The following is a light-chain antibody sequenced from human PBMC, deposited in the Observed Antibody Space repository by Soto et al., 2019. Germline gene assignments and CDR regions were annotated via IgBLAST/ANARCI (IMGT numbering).Light chain of an antibody. V-gene: IGKV3-11*01. CDR1: QSVKTF. CDR2: DAS. Sequence: IPMPQSPSSLSSSPNDRAPLPCGASQSVKTFLVWYQQRPGQAPRLLIYDASHRAAGIPARFSGSGFGTDFTLTISSPEHEDAAVYYCQQRSNGPSITVGQGTRLEIK. CDR3: QQRSNGPSIT. J-gene: IGKJ5*01.